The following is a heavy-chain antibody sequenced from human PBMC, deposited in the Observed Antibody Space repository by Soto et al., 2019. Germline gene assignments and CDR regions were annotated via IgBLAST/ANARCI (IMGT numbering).Heavy chain of an antibody. V-gene: IGHV3-23*01. J-gene: IGHJ3*02. Sequence: PGESLKISCAASGFTFSSYAMSWVRQAPGKGLEWVSAISGSGGSTYYADSVKGRFTISRDNSKNTLYLQMNSLRAEDTAVYYCAKEDIVVVPAAMSPPHAFDIWGQGTMVTVSS. D-gene: IGHD2-2*01. CDR2: ISGSGGST. CDR1: GFTFSSYA. CDR3: AKEDIVVVPAAMSPPHAFDI.